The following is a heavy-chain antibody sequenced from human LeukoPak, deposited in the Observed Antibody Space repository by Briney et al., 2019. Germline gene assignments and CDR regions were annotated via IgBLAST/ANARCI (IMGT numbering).Heavy chain of an antibody. CDR1: GFIVSDHY. CDR3: ARERIRATGFDI. CDR2: IYSGGGI. J-gene: IGHJ3*02. Sequence: PGGSLRLSCAASGFIVSDHYMNWVRQAPGKGLEWVFAIYSGGGIYYSDSVRGRFTISRDNSKNTVDLQMNSLKAEDTAVYYCARERIRATGFDIWGQGTMVTVSS. V-gene: IGHV3-53*01. D-gene: IGHD1-1*01.